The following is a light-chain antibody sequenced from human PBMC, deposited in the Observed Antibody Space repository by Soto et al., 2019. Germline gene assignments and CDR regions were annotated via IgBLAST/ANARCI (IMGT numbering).Light chain of an antibody. J-gene: IGKJ5*01. CDR2: GAS. Sequence: EIVLTQSPGTLSFSPGERATLSCRASQSVSSRLAWYQHKPGQAPRLLISGASSRATGIPDRFSGSGSGTDFTLTISRLDPEDFALYYCQQYGGSPITFGQGTRLEIK. V-gene: IGKV3-20*01. CDR1: QSVSSR. CDR3: QQYGGSPIT.